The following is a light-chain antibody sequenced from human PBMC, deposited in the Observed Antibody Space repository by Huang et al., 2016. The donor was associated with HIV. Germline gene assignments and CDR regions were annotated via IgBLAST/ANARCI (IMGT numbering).Light chain of an antibody. CDR1: QSVSYSSNNKHY. J-gene: IGKJ2*01. CDR2: GAS. V-gene: IGKV4-1*01. Sequence: DIVVTQSPDSLAVSLGVRAPITCKTSQSVSYSSNNKHYVSWYQQKPGQTPRLIIYGASTRESGVPDRFSGSGSGIDFTLTISNLQAEDVAVYYCQQYYTTPYTFGQGTKLEI. CDR3: QQYYTTPYT.